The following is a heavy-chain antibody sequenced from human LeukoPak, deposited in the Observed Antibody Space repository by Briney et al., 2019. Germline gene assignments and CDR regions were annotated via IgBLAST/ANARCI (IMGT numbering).Heavy chain of an antibody. V-gene: IGHV5-51*01. CDR2: IYPGDSDT. Sequence: GESLKISCKGSGYSFTSYWIGWVRQMPGKGLEWMGIIYPGDSDTRYSPSFQGQDTISADRSISTAYLQWSSLKASDTAMYYCARSIGTLINWFDPWGQGTLVTVSS. D-gene: IGHD1-1*01. J-gene: IGHJ5*02. CDR3: ARSIGTLINWFDP. CDR1: GYSFTSYW.